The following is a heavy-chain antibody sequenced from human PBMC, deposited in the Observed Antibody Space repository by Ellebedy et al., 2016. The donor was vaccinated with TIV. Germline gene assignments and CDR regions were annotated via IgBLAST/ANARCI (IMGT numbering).Heavy chain of an antibody. CDR1: GFTFINAW. CDR2: IKSKTDGGTT. J-gene: IGHJ4*02. V-gene: IGHV3-15*01. CDR3: TTEYYNAVWFDY. D-gene: IGHD3-10*01. Sequence: GESLKISCAASGFTFINAWLSWVRQAPGKGLEWLGRIKSKTDGGTTAYAAPVKDTFTISRDDSKNTLFLHMNSLKIEDTAVYYCTTEYYNAVWFDYWGQGTLVTVSS.